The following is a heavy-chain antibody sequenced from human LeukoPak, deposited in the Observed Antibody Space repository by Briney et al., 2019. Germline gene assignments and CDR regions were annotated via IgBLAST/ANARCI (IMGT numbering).Heavy chain of an antibody. V-gene: IGHV3-11*04. Sequence: PGGSLRLSCAASGFTFSDYYMSWIRQAPGKGLEWVSYISSSGSTIYYADSVKGRFTISRDNAKNSLYLQMNSLRAEDTAVYYCARVGCSSTSCFIEAFDIWGQGTLVTVSS. CDR3: ARVGCSSTSCFIEAFDI. CDR2: ISSSGSTI. D-gene: IGHD2-2*01. J-gene: IGHJ3*02. CDR1: GFTFSDYY.